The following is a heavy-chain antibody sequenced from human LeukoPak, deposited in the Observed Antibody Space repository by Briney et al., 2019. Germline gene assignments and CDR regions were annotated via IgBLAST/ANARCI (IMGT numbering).Heavy chain of an antibody. CDR1: GFTVSSNY. CDR2: IYAGGST. CDR3: ARSPSSGYLYFDY. J-gene: IGHJ4*02. V-gene: IGHV3-53*01. D-gene: IGHD3-22*01. Sequence: GGSLRLSCEVSGFTVSSNYMSWVRLAPEKGLEWVSVIYAGGSTYYADSVKGRFTISRDNSKNTLYFQINSLRAEDTAVYYCARSPSSGYLYFDYWGQGTLVTVSS.